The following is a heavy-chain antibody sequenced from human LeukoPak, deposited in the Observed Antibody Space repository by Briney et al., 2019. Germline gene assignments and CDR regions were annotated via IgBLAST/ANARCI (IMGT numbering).Heavy chain of an antibody. CDR1: GYTFTSYY. CDR2: IRPSGST. V-gene: IGHV1-46*01. Sequence: ASVKVSCKASGYTFTSYYIHWVRQAPGQGLEYMGIIRPSGSTAYAQKFQGRVTMTRDTSTSTVYMELSSLRSEDTAVYYCARGGPVLRFLEWGYPKPYNWFDPWGQGTLVTVSS. CDR3: ARGGPVLRFLEWGYPKPYNWFDP. J-gene: IGHJ5*02. D-gene: IGHD3-3*01.